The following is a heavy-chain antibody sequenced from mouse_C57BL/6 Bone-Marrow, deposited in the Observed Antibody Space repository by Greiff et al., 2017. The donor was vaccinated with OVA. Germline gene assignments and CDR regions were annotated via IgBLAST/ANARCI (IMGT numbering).Heavy chain of an antibody. CDR3: AREGWLLRWFAY. D-gene: IGHD2-3*01. J-gene: IGHJ3*01. V-gene: IGHV1-78*01. Sequence: VMLVESAAELVKPGASVKISCKVSGYTFTDHTIHWMKQRPEQGLEWIGYIYPRDGSTKYNEKFKGKATLTADKSSSTAYMQLNSLTSEDSAVYFCAREGWLLRWFAYWGQGTLVTVSA. CDR2: IYPRDGST. CDR1: GYTFTDHT.